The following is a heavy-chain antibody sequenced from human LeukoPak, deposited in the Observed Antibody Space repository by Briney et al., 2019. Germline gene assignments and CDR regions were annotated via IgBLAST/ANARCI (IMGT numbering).Heavy chain of an antibody. CDR2: IKSKTHGGTT. CDR3: TSSDSPGLVY. Sequence: GGSLRLSCAASGFTFSNAWMNWVRQVPGKVLEWVGRIKSKTHGGTTDYAAPVKGRFTISRDDSENTVDLQMNSLKTEDTAIYYCTSSDSPGLVYWGQGTLVTVSS. V-gene: IGHV3-15*01. J-gene: IGHJ4*02. CDR1: GFTFSNAW.